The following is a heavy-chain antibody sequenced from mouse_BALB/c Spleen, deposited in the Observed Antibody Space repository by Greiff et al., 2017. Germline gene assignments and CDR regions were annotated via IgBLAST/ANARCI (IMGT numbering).Heavy chain of an antibody. D-gene: IGHD1-1*01. CDR2: IWAGGST. Sequence: VHLVESGPGLVAPSQSLSITCTVSGFSLTSYGVHWVRQPPGKGLEWLGVIWAGGSTNYNSALMSRLSISKDNSKSQVFLKMNSLQTDDTAMYYCASSTVVSKSLAYWGQGTLVTVSA. J-gene: IGHJ3*01. CDR1: GFSLTSYG. CDR3: ASSTVVSKSLAY. V-gene: IGHV2-9*02.